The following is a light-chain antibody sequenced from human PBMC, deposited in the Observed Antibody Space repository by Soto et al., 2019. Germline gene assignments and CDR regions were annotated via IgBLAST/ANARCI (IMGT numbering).Light chain of an antibody. CDR3: QHTYNTPYT. V-gene: IGKV1-39*01. J-gene: IGKJ2*01. Sequence: DIQMTQSPPSLSASVEDRVTITCRASQSITISLHWYQQKPGRAPKLLIYAASTLPSGVPSRFSGSGSGTDFTLTISSLQPEDFATYYCQHTYNTPYTFGQGTRLEIK. CDR1: QSITIS. CDR2: AAS.